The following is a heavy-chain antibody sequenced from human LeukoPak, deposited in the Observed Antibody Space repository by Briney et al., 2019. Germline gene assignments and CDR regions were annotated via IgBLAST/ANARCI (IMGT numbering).Heavy chain of an antibody. CDR3: ARDPNYSGSYYRFDY. CDR2: IRYDGSNK. Sequence: PGGSLRLSCAASGFTFSSYGMHWVRQAPGKGLEWVAFIRYDGSNKYYADSVKGRFTISRDNAKNSLYLQMNSLRAEDTAVYYCARDPNYSGSYYRFDYWGQGTLVTVSS. J-gene: IGHJ4*02. D-gene: IGHD1-26*01. V-gene: IGHV3-30*02. CDR1: GFTFSSYG.